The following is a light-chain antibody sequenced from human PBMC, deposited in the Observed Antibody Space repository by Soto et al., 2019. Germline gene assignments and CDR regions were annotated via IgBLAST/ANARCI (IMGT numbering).Light chain of an antibody. V-gene: IGLV2-14*01. CDR1: SSDVGGYEY. Sequence: QSVLTQPASVSGSPGQSITISCTGTSSDVGGYEYVSWYQQYPGKAPKLMIYEVIDRPAGAPRRFSGSKSGNTASLTITGLQAEDEADYYCSSHTSSSTLVFGGGTKLTVL. CDR3: SSHTSSSTLV. J-gene: IGLJ2*01. CDR2: EVI.